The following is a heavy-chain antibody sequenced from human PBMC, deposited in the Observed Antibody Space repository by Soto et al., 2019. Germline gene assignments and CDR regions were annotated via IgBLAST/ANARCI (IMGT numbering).Heavy chain of an antibody. CDR2: ISSSRRGT. D-gene: IGHD3-10*01. Sequence: PGESLNISCAASEFTFANYDMNWVRQARVKGLEWVSAISSSRRGTSYADSVKGRFTISRDNSQNMMFLQMNSLRAEDRPTYYCAKKANSGPGSQYSDYWGQGTLVTVSS. CDR3: AKKANSGPGSQYSDY. V-gene: IGHV3-23*01. CDR1: EFTFANYD. J-gene: IGHJ4*02.